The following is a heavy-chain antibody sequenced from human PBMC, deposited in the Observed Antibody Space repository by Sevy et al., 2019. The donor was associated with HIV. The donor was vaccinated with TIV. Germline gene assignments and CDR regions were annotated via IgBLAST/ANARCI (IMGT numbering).Heavy chain of an antibody. CDR1: GFSFSDFY. J-gene: IGHJ4*02. Sequence: LGGSLRLSCAGSGFSFSDFYMSWIRQAPGKGLEWVSHITGSGFTIYQADSVKGRFATSRDNAKASLYLQMNSLRVEDTAVYLCVGGRVSSGYGWSYDFDYWGQGTLVTVSS. CDR2: ITGSGFTI. D-gene: IGHD5-18*01. CDR3: VGGRVSSGYGWSYDFDY. V-gene: IGHV3-11*01.